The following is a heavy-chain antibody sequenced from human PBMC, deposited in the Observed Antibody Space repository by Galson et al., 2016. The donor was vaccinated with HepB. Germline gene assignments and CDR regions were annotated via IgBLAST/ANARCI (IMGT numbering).Heavy chain of an antibody. CDR3: ASSPTGGY. D-gene: IGHD3-16*01. CDR1: GYSVATNY. J-gene: IGHJ4*02. Sequence: SLRLSCAGSGYSVATNYMIWVRQAPGEGLEWVSLMYSRGGAFYADSVTGRFTISRGNSKNTLYLQMNNLRAEDTAVYYCASSPTGGYWGQGTLVTVSS. V-gene: IGHV3-66*01. CDR2: MYSRGGA.